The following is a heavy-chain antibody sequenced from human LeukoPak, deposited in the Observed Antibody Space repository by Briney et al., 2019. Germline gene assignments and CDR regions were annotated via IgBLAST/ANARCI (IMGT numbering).Heavy chain of an antibody. Sequence: GGSLRLSCAASGFTFSSYAMHWVRQAPGKGLEYVSAISSNGGSTYYANSVKGRFTISRDNSKNTLFLQMNSLRAEDTAVYYCAKDHIRRDGYSDFDYWGQGTLVTVSS. CDR3: AKDHIRRDGYSDFDY. D-gene: IGHD5-24*01. CDR1: GFTFSSYA. V-gene: IGHV3-64*01. CDR2: ISSNGGST. J-gene: IGHJ4*02.